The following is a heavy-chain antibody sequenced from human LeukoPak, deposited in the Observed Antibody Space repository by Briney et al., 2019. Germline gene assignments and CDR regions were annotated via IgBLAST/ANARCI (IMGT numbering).Heavy chain of an antibody. D-gene: IGHD3-3*01. CDR1: GFTFSSYA. V-gene: IGHV3-30-3*01. CDR2: ISYDGSNK. Sequence: GGSLRLSCAASGFTFSSYAMHWVRQAPGKGLEWVAVISYDGSNKYYADSVKGRFTISRDNSKNTLYLQMNSLRAEDTAVYYCARANYDFWSGYPSFDYWGQGTLVTVSS. J-gene: IGHJ4*02. CDR3: ARANYDFWSGYPSFDY.